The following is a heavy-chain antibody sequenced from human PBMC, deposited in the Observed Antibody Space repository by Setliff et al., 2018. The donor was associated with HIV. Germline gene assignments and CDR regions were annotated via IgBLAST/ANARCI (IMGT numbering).Heavy chain of an antibody. CDR1: GYTFTSYA. CDR2: IIPIFGTA. CDR3: ARTPLHYYDSSGYYFFDY. Sequence: SVKVSCKASGYTFTSYAISWVRQAPGQGLEWMGGIIPIFGTANYAQKFQGRVTITADESTSTAYMELSSLRSEDTAVYYCARTPLHYYDSSGYYFFDYWGQGTLVTVSS. V-gene: IGHV1-69*13. J-gene: IGHJ4*02. D-gene: IGHD3-22*01.